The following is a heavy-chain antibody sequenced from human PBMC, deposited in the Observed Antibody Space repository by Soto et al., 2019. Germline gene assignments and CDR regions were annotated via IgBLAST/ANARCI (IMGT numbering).Heavy chain of an antibody. V-gene: IGHV3-11*05. CDR3: AREGPGTSTWYVDS. CDR2: ISTSSSYR. Sequence: QVQLVESGGGLVKPGGSLRLSCAASGFTFSDYYMSWIRQAPGKGLEWLSYISTSSSYRNYAESVKGRFTISRDNAKNSLYLQMNGLRVEDTAVYYCAREGPGTSTWYVDSWGQGPLVTVSS. J-gene: IGHJ4*02. CDR1: GFTFSDYY. D-gene: IGHD6-13*01.